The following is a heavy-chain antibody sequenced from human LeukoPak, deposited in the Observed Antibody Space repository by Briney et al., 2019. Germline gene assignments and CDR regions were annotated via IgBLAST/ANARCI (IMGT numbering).Heavy chain of an antibody. CDR3: ASDIVVVPAAPPSHDAFDI. V-gene: IGHV3-48*01. CDR2: ISSSSTI. CDR1: GFTFSSYA. J-gene: IGHJ3*02. Sequence: GGSLRLSCAASGFTFSSYAMSWVRQAPGKGLEWVSYISSSSTIYYADSVKGRFTISRDNAKNSLYLQMNSLRAEDTAVYYCASDIVVVPAAPPSHDAFDIWGQGTMVTVSS. D-gene: IGHD2-2*01.